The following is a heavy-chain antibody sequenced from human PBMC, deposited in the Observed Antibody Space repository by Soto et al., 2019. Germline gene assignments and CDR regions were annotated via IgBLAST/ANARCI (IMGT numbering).Heavy chain of an antibody. V-gene: IGHV1-3*01. CDR3: ARRGLSGSFYVVDY. CDR1: GYTFIDYP. D-gene: IGHD1-26*01. CDR2: ISAGNGNT. J-gene: IGHJ4*02. Sequence: ASVKVSCKASGYTFIDYPMHWVRQAPGQSLEWMGWISAGNGNTKYSQKFQGRVTITRDTSASTAYMELSSLRSEDTAVYYCARRGLSGSFYVVDYWGQGTLVTVSS.